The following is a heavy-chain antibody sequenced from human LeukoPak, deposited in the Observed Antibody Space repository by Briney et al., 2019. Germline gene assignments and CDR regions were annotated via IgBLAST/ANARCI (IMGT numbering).Heavy chain of an antibody. J-gene: IGHJ4*02. V-gene: IGHV3-30-3*01. CDR1: GFTFSSYA. CDR2: ISYDGSNK. Sequence: GRSLRLSCAASGFTFSSYAMHWVRQAPGKGLEWVAVISYDGSNKYYADSVKGRFTISRDNSKNTLYLQMNSLRAEDTAVYYCARAPGYDFWGGSGSGQDYWGQGTLVTVSS. CDR3: ARAPGYDFWGGSGSGQDY. D-gene: IGHD3-3*01.